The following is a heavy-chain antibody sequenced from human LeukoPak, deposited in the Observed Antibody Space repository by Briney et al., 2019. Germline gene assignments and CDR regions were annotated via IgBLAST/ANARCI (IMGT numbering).Heavy chain of an antibody. CDR3: ARVLRFLEWSENWFDP. D-gene: IGHD3-3*01. J-gene: IGHJ5*02. CDR2: IYYSGST. V-gene: IGHV4-39*01. CDR1: GVSISSSSYY. Sequence: TSETLSLTCTVSGVSISSSSYYWGWIRQPPGKGLEWIGSIYYSGSTYYNPSLKSRVTISVDTSKNQFSLKLSSVTAADTAVYYCARVLRFLEWSENWFDPWGQGTLVTVSS.